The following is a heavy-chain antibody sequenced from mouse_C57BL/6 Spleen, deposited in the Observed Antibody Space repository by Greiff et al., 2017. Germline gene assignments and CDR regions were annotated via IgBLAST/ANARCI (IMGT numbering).Heavy chain of an antibody. CDR1: GYTFTDYY. V-gene: IGHV1-26*01. CDR2: INPNNGGT. CDR3: ARDTTVVCNGAMDY. Sequence: EVQLQQSGPELVKPGASVKISCKASGYTFTDYYMNWVKQSHGKSLEWIGDINPNNGGTSYNQKFKGKATLTVDKSSSTAYMELRSLTSEDSAVYYCARDTTVVCNGAMDYWGQGTSVTVSS. J-gene: IGHJ4*01. D-gene: IGHD1-1*01.